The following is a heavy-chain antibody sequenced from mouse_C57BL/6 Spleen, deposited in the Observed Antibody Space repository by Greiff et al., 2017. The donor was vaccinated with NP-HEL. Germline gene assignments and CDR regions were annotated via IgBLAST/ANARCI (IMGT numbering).Heavy chain of an antibody. Sequence: VQLQQSGPELVKPGASVKISCKASGYTFTDYYMNWVKQSHGKSLEWIGDINPNNGGTSYNQKFKGKATLTVDKSSSTAYMELRSLTSEDSAVYYCARRQLRLRNFDYWGQGTTLTVSS. J-gene: IGHJ2*01. D-gene: IGHD3-2*02. CDR3: ARRQLRLRNFDY. CDR2: INPNNGGT. V-gene: IGHV1-26*01. CDR1: GYTFTDYY.